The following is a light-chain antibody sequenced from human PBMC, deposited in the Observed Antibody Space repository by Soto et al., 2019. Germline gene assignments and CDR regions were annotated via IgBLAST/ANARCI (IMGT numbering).Light chain of an antibody. Sequence: QSVLTQPPSASGTPGQRVTISCSGSSSNIGSNTVNWYQQLPGTAPKLLIYSNNQRPSGVPGRFSGSKSGTSASLAISGLQSGDEADYYCAAWDDSLNGQVFGTGTKVTVL. J-gene: IGLJ1*01. CDR3: AAWDDSLNGQV. V-gene: IGLV1-44*01. CDR1: SSNIGSNT. CDR2: SNN.